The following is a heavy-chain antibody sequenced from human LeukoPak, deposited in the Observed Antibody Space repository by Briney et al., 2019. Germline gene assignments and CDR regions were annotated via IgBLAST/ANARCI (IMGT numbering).Heavy chain of an antibody. CDR1: GFTFSNAW. CDR2: ISAGGGGHT. J-gene: IGHJ3*02. CDR3: ARASTWVPGENSSGYYYPYALDI. Sequence: GGSLRLSCAASGFTFSNAWMSWLPQPPGQGLEWVSGISAGGGGHTYYADSGKGRFTTSRDNSKKTLYLQMNSQRAEDTSVYYCARASTWVPGENSSGYYYPYALDIWGQGTMVTVSS. V-gene: IGHV3-66*02. D-gene: IGHD3-22*01.